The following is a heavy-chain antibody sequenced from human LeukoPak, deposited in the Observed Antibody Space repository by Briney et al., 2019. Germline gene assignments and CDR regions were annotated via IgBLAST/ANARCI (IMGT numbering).Heavy chain of an antibody. CDR1: GFIFSDYY. CDR3: ARLHSTAAAGTYDY. Sequence: GGSLRLSCAASGFIFSDYYMAWIRQAPGKGLDWISYISSDSSYTRYADSVKGRFTVSRDNAKNSLYLQMNSLRAEDTAVYYCARLHSTAAAGTYDYWGQGTLVTVSS. V-gene: IGHV3-11*06. D-gene: IGHD6-13*01. J-gene: IGHJ4*02. CDR2: ISSDSSYT.